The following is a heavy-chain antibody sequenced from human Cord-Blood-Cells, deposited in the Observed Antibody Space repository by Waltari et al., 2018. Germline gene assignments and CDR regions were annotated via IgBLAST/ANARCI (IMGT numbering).Heavy chain of an antibody. D-gene: IGHD3-10*01. CDR1: GGPISSYY. CDR2: IYYSGST. V-gene: IGHV4-59*01. J-gene: IGHJ3*02. Sequence: QVQLQESGPGLVKPSETLSLTCTVSGGPISSYYWSWIRQPPGKGLEWIGYIYYSGSTNYNPSLKSRVTISVDTSKNQFSLKLSSVTAADTAVYYCARDPPGIGAFDIWGQGTMVTVSS. CDR3: ARDPPGIGAFDI.